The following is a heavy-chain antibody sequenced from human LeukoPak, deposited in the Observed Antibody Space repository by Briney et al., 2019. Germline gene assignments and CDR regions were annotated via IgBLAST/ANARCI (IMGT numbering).Heavy chain of an antibody. Sequence: SGTLSLTCTVSGGSISSSSYYWGWIRQPPGKGLEWIGSIYYGGSTYYNASLRSRVTTSVDTSKNQFSLKLSSVTAADTAVYYYAKSTYYYDTFVNAFDLWGQGTVVTVSS. V-gene: IGHV4-39*07. CDR1: GGSISSSSYY. J-gene: IGHJ3*01. D-gene: IGHD3-22*01. CDR3: AKSTYYYDTFVNAFDL. CDR2: IYYGGST.